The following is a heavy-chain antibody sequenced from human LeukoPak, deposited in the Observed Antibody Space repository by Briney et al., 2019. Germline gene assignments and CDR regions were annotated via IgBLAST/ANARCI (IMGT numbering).Heavy chain of an antibody. Sequence: GGSLRLSCSASGFRFSSYDMNWVRQAPGKGLEWISYISNGDNTIYYADSVRGRFTISRDDAKNSLYLQMDSLRVEDTAVYYCARSDLSLIWRKGTTVTVSS. CDR3: ARSDLSLI. J-gene: IGHJ6*04. CDR2: ISNGDNTI. V-gene: IGHV3-48*03. D-gene: IGHD3/OR15-3a*01. CDR1: GFRFSSYD.